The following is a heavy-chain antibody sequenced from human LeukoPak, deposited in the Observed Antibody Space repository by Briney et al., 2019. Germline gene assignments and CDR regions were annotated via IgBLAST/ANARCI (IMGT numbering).Heavy chain of an antibody. CDR1: GFTFSSYE. D-gene: IGHD3-22*01. CDR3: AKEHYYDSSGYYGFDY. Sequence: GGSLRLSCAASGFTFSSYEMNWVRQAPGKGLEWVSYISSSGSTIYYADSVKGRFTISRDNAKNSLYLQMNSLRAEDTAVYYCAKEHYYDSSGYYGFDYWGQGTLVTVSS. CDR2: ISSSGSTI. V-gene: IGHV3-48*03. J-gene: IGHJ4*02.